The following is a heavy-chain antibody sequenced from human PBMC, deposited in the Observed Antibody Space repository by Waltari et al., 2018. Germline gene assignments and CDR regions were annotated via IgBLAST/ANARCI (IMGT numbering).Heavy chain of an antibody. D-gene: IGHD1-7*01. CDR2: IIPIFGTA. Sequence: QVQLVQSGAEVKKPRSSVKVSCKASGGTSLSYALSWVRQAPGQGLEWMGGIIPIFGTANYAQKFQGRVTITADESTSTAYMELSSLRSEDTAVYYCARDGSSKELPTFHWYFDLWGRGTLVTVSS. V-gene: IGHV1-69*13. CDR3: ARDGSSKELPTFHWYFDL. CDR1: GGTSLSYA. J-gene: IGHJ2*01.